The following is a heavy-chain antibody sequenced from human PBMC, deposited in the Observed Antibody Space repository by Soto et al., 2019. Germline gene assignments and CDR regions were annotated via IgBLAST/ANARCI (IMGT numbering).Heavy chain of an antibody. CDR2: IWYDGSNK. CDR3: ARDRYYDSSGYSTRWYWYFDL. CDR1: GFTFSRNG. J-gene: IGHJ2*01. D-gene: IGHD3-22*01. Sequence: QVQLVESGGGVVQPGRSLRLSCAASGFTFSRNGMHWVRQAPGKGLEWVAVIWYDGSNKYYADSVKGRFTISRDNSKNTLYLQMNSLRAEDTAVYYCARDRYYDSSGYSTRWYWYFDLWGRGTLVTVSS. V-gene: IGHV3-33*01.